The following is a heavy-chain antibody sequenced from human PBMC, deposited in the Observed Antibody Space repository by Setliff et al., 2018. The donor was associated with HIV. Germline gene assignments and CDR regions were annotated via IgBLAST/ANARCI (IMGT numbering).Heavy chain of an antibody. CDR2: ISYDGSNK. CDR1: GFTFSTYG. Sequence: GGSLRLSCAASGFTFSTYGMHWVRQAPGKGLEWVAVISYDGSNKFYADSVRGRFTISRDNAKDTLYLQMNSLKVDDTAVYYCATKVDARYHFDYWGQGTLVTVSS. J-gene: IGHJ4*02. D-gene: IGHD5-12*01. CDR3: ATKVDARYHFDY. V-gene: IGHV3-30*03.